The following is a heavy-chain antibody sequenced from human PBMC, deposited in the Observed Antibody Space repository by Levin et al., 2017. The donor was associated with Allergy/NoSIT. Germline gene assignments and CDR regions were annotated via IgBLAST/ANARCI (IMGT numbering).Heavy chain of an antibody. V-gene: IGHV3-74*01. D-gene: IGHD2-15*01. Sequence: PGGSLRLSCEASGFTFSSYWMHWVRQVPGKGLAWVSRINSDGSSTSYADSVKGRFTISRDNAKNTLYLQMRGLRAEDTAVYYCTRGICSGGICDEYFPHWGQGTLVIVSS. CDR1: GFTFSSYW. J-gene: IGHJ1*01. CDR2: INSDGSST. CDR3: TRGICSGGICDEYFPH.